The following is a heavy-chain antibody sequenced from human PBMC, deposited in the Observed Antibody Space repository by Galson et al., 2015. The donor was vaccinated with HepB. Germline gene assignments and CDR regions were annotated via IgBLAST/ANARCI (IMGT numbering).Heavy chain of an antibody. V-gene: IGHV1-3*01. D-gene: IGHD6-13*01. CDR3: ARSGRFGIAAADHGLY. CDR2: INVGTGNT. CDR1: GYTFTMYA. Sequence: SVKVSCKASGYTFTMYAMHWVRQAPGQRPEWMGWINVGTGNTKYSQKFQGRVTITRDTSARTAYMELGSLQSEDTAVYYCARSGRFGIAAADHGLYWGQGTLVTVSS. J-gene: IGHJ4*02.